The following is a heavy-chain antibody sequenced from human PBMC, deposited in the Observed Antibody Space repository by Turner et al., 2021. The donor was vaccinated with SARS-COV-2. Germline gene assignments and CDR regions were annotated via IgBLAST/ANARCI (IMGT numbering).Heavy chain of an antibody. V-gene: IGHV1-24*01. J-gene: IGHJ6*02. CDR2: FDPGDGET. D-gene: IGHD4-17*01. CDR3: ATALPIMGGPNDGDYYYYYGMDV. CDR1: GYTLTELS. Sequence: SCKVSGYTLTELSMHWVRQAPGKGLEWMGGFDPGDGETIYAQKFQGRVTMTEDTSTGTAYMELSSLRSEDTAVYYCATALPIMGGPNDGDYYYYYGMDVWGQGTTVTVSS.